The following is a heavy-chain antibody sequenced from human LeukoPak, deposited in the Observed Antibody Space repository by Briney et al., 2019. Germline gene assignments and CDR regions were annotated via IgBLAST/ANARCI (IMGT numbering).Heavy chain of an antibody. V-gene: IGHV3-7*01. CDR2: IKQDGSEK. J-gene: IGHJ4*02. Sequence: GGSLRLSCAASGFTFSYYWMSWVRQAPGKGLEWVASIKQDGSEKYYVDSVKGRFTISRDNAKNSLYLQMNSLRAEDTAVYYCARYGSGSYYNSGYWGQGTLVTVSS. CDR3: ARYGSGSYYNSGY. CDR1: GFTFSYYW. D-gene: IGHD3-10*01.